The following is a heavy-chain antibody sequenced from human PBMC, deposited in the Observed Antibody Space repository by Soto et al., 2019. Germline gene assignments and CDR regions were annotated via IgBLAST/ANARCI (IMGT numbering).Heavy chain of an antibody. Sequence: GESLKISCKGSGYSFTSYWIGWVRQMPGKGLEWMGIIYPGDSDTRYSPSFQGQVTISADKSISTAYLQWSSLKASDTAMYYCARLNCSGGSCYFSYLDYWGQGTLVTVSS. V-gene: IGHV5-51*01. CDR3: ARLNCSGGSCYFSYLDY. D-gene: IGHD2-15*01. CDR1: GYSFTSYW. J-gene: IGHJ4*02. CDR2: IYPGDSDT.